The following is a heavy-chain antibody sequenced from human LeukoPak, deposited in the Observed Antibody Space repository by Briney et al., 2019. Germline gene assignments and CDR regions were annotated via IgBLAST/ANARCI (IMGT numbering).Heavy chain of an antibody. J-gene: IGHJ4*02. V-gene: IGHV4-34*01. Sequence: SETLSLTCAVYGGSFSGYYWSWIRQPPGKGLEWIGEINHSGSTNHNPSLKSRVTISVDTSKNQFSLKLSSVTAADTAVYYCARGSLDCSGGSCYPIVDYWGQGTLVTVSS. D-gene: IGHD2-15*01. CDR2: INHSGST. CDR1: GGSFSGYY. CDR3: ARGSLDCSGGSCYPIVDY.